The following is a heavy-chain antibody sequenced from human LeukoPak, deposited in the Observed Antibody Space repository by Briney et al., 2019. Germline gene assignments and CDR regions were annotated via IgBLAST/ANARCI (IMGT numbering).Heavy chain of an antibody. CDR1: GYTFSSYW. CDR3: ARDQDYDFWSGYYTFDY. V-gene: IGHV3-7*01. D-gene: IGHD3-3*01. CDR2: IKQDGSEK. Sequence: PGGSLRLSCAASGYTFSSYWMSWVRQAPGKGLEWVANIKQDGSEKYYVDSVKDRFTISRDNAKNSLYLQMNSLRAEDTAVYYCARDQDYDFWSGYYTFDYWGQGTLVTVSS. J-gene: IGHJ4*02.